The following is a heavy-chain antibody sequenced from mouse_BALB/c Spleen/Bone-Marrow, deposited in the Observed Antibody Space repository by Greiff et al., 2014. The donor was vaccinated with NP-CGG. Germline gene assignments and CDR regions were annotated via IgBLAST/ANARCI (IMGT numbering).Heavy chain of an antibody. D-gene: IGHD1-1*01. Sequence: EVQLVESGGGLVQPGGSRKLSCAASGFTFSSFGIHWVRQAPEKGLEWVAYISSDSSTIYYADTLKGRFTISRDNPENTLFLQMTSLRSEDTAMYYCARSNYVGYYAMDYWGQGTSVTVSS. CDR1: GFTFSSFG. V-gene: IGHV5-17*02. J-gene: IGHJ4*01. CDR3: ARSNYVGYYAMDY. CDR2: ISSDSSTI.